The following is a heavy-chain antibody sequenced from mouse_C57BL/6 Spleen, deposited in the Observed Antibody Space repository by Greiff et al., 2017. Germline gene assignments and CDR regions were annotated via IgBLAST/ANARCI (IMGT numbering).Heavy chain of an antibody. CDR2: IDPSDSYT. V-gene: IGHV1-69*01. Sequence: QVQLQQPGAELVMPGASVKLSCKASGYTFTSYWMHWVKQRPGQGLEWIGEIDPSDSYTNYNQKFKGKSTLTVDKSSSTAYMQLSSLTSEDSAVYYCARIYYGSSHWYFDVWGTGTTVTVSS. CDR1: GYTFTSYW. CDR3: ARIYYGSSHWYFDV. J-gene: IGHJ1*03. D-gene: IGHD1-1*01.